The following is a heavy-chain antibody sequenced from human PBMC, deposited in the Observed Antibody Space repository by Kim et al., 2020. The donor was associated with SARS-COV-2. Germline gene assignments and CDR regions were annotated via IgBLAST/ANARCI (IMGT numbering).Heavy chain of an antibody. V-gene: IGHV4-39*01. J-gene: IGHJ5*02. CDR3: ARGDYDILTGPQQNNWFDP. D-gene: IGHD3-9*01. CDR2: IYYSGST. CDR1: GGSVSSRSYY. Sequence: SETLSLTCAVSGGSVSSRSYYWGWIRQPPGKGLEWIGSIYYSGSTYYNPSLKSRVTISVDTSKNQFSLKLSSVTAADTAVYHCARGDYDILTGPQQNNWFDPWGQGTLVTVSS.